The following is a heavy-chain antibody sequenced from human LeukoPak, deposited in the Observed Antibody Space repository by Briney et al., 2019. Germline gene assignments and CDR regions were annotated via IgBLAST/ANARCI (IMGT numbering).Heavy chain of an antibody. J-gene: IGHJ4*02. CDR3: ARQGSGSYYRRPFDF. D-gene: IGHD1-26*01. V-gene: IGHV4-39*01. Sequence: SETLSLTCTVSGGSISSSSYYWGWIRQPPGKGLEWIGSIYYSGSTYYNPSLKSRVTISVDTSKNQFSLKLTSVTAADTAVFYCARQGSGSYYRRPFDFWGQGILVTVSS. CDR1: GGSISSSSYY. CDR2: IYYSGST.